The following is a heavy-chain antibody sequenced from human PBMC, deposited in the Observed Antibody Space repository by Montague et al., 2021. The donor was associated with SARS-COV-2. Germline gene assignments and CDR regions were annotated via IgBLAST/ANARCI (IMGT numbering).Heavy chain of an antibody. J-gene: IGHJ2*01. D-gene: IGHD7-27*01. CDR3: ARNRGWGSRGAGYIDL. V-gene: IGHV4-31*03. CDR1: GGSISGDNYY. Sequence: TLSLTCTVSGGSISGDNYYWTWIRQHPGKGLEWIAYIYYTGSTYYNPSLQSRLRTSLDTSKNQFSLTLTSVTAADTAIYYCARNRGWGSRGAGYIDLWGRGPLATVSS. CDR2: IYYTGST.